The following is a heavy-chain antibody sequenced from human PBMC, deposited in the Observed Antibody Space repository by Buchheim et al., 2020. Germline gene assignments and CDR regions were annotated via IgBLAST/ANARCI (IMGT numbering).Heavy chain of an antibody. CDR1: GFTFSSYA. D-gene: IGHD4-17*01. J-gene: IGHJ6*02. Sequence: VQLLESGGGVVQPGGSLRLSCAASGFTFSSYAMHWVRQAPGKGLEWVAAISYDGSNKYYADSVKGRFTISRDNSKNRRYLQMNSLRAEDTAVYYCARDWVTTGYYYYGMDVWGQGTT. CDR3: ARDWVTTGYYYYGMDV. CDR2: ISYDGSNK. V-gene: IGHV3-30-3*01.